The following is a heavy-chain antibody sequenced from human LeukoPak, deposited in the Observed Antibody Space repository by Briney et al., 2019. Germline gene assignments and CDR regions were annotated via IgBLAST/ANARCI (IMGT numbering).Heavy chain of an antibody. J-gene: IGHJ5*02. Sequence: ASVKVSCKASGYTFTGYYMHWVRQAPGQGLEWMGWINPNSGGTNYAQKFQGRVTMTRDTSISTAYMELSRLRSDDTAVYYCARARTRRYQLLTFDPWGQGTLVTVSS. D-gene: IGHD2-2*01. CDR1: GYTFTGYY. CDR3: ARARTRRYQLLTFDP. V-gene: IGHV1-2*02. CDR2: INPNSGGT.